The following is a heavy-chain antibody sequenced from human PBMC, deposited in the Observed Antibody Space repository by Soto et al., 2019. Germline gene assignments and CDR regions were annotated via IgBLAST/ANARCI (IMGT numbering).Heavy chain of an antibody. CDR2: IYKSATT. D-gene: IGHD2-15*01. J-gene: IGHJ3*02. CDR3: ARLQYTVVTALDI. V-gene: IGHV4-61*08. Sequence: PSETLSLTCSVSGDSISSVDYFWAWIRQPPGQALEYIGYIYKSATTNYNPALKSRVTISMDTSKNQLSLQLTSVTAADTAVYYCARLQYTVVTALDIWGQGTMVTVSS. CDR1: GDSISSVDYF.